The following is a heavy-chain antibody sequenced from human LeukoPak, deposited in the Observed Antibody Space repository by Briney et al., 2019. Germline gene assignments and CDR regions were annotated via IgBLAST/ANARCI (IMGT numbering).Heavy chain of an antibody. CDR1: GGSISSYY. CDR3: ARGLGRGSFDY. J-gene: IGHJ4*02. CDR2: IYCSGST. V-gene: IGHV4-59*12. Sequence: SETLSLTCTVSGGSISSYYWSWIRQPPGKGLEWIGYIYCSGSTNYNPSLKSRVTISVDTSKNQFSLKLRTVTAADTAVYYCARGLGRGSFDYWGQGTLVTVSS. D-gene: IGHD3-16*01.